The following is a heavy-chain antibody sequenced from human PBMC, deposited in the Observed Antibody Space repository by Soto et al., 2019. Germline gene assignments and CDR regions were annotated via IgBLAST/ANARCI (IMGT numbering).Heavy chain of an antibody. CDR2: IYYSGST. Sequence: SETLSLTCTVSGGSISSSSYYWGWIRQPPGKGLEWIGSIYYSGSTYYNPSLKSRVTISVDTSKNQFSLNLRSVTAADTAVYYCARLGGSFSVNYWGQGTLVTVSS. J-gene: IGHJ4*02. V-gene: IGHV4-39*01. CDR3: ARLGGSFSVNY. D-gene: IGHD1-26*01. CDR1: GGSISSSSYY.